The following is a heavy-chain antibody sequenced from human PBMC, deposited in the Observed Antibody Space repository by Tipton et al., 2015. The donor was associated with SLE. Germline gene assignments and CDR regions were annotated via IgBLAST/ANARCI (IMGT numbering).Heavy chain of an antibody. CDR2: ISAYNGNT. D-gene: IGHD3-3*01. CDR1: GYTFTSYG. J-gene: IGHJ6*03. Sequence: QSGAEVKKPGASVKVSCKASGYTFTSYGISWVRQAPGQGLEWMGWISAYNGNTNYAQKLQGRVTMTTDTSTSTAYMELRSLRSDDTAVYYCARAGGVFGVVNKYYYYYMGVWGKGTTVTVSS. CDR3: ARAGGVFGVVNKYYYYYMGV. V-gene: IGHV1-18*01.